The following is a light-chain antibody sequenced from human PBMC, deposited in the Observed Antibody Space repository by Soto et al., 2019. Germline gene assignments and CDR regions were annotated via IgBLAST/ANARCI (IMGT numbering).Light chain of an antibody. CDR2: DVR. CDR3: SSYTDSSNYV. CDR1: SSDVGGYNY. V-gene: IGLV2-14*03. J-gene: IGLJ1*01. Sequence: QSVLTQPASVSGSPGQSITIPCTGTSSDVGGYNYVSWFQQHPGKAPKLLIYDVRYRPSGISDRFSGSKSGNTASLTISGLQAEDEADYYCSSYTDSSNYVFGTGTKLTVL.